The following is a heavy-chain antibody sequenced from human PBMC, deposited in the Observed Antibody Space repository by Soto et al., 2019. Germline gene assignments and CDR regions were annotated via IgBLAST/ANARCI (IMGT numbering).Heavy chain of an antibody. CDR3: AKDRYPGTSRYFDY. J-gene: IGHJ4*02. D-gene: IGHD3-10*01. CDR2: INGGGEIT. CDR1: GFTFSIYA. V-gene: IGHV3-23*01. Sequence: GGSLRLSCAASGFTFSIYAISWVRQAPGMGLEWVSVINGGGEITFYADSVKGRFTISRDNSKNILYLQMNSLRAEDTAVYYCAKDRYPGTSRYFDYWGQGTPVTSPQ.